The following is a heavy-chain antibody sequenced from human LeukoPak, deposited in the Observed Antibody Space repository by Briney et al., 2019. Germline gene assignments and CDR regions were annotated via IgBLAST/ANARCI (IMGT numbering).Heavy chain of an antibody. D-gene: IGHD6-19*01. CDR3: ARDPSGSSGWYADL. Sequence: PSQTLSLTCTVSGGSLSSGDYYWSWIRQPPGKGLEWIGYIYYSGSTYYNPSLKSRLTIPLHTSKNRFSLKLSSVTAADTAVYYCARDPSGSSGWYADLWGQGTLVTVSS. CDR2: IYYSGST. J-gene: IGHJ4*02. CDR1: GGSLSSGDYY. V-gene: IGHV4-30-4*01.